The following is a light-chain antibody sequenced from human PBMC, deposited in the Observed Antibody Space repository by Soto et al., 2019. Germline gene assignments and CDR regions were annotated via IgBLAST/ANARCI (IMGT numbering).Light chain of an antibody. J-gene: IGKJ5*01. V-gene: IGKV3-15*01. CDR3: QHFNNWPPIT. CDR2: GAP. CDR1: QSVSSY. Sequence: EIVMTQSPATLSVSPGERATLSCRASQSVSSYLAWYQQKPGQAPRLLIYGAPTRATGIPASFSGSGSGTEFTLTIRSLQSKDLAFFYCQHFNNWPPITFGKGTRLEIK.